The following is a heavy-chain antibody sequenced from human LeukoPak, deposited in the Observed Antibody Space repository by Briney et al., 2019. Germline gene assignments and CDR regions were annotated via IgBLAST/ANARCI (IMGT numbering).Heavy chain of an antibody. J-gene: IGHJ3*02. CDR3: ARQRDTAMPDAFDI. CDR1: GYSINNYW. D-gene: IGHD5-18*01. CDR2: IYPADSDI. V-gene: IGHV5-51*01. Sequence: GESLKISCKGSGYSINNYWIGWVRQMPGKGLEWMGIIYPADSDIRYSPSFQGQVTISADKSISTAYLQWSSLKASDTAMYYCARQRDTAMPDAFDIWGQGTMVTVSS.